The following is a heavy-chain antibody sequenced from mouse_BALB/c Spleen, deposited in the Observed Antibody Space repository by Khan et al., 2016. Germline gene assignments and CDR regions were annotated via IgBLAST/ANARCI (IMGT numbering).Heavy chain of an antibody. Sequence: QLKQSGAELVKPGASVKLSCKASGYIFTSYWLNWVKQRPGQGLEWIGNIYPSDSYTNYNQKLKDRAALTVDRSSSTAYMQLSSPTSEDSAVYYCTRSGGSAYDYWGQGTALTVSS. D-gene: IGHD1-1*01. J-gene: IGHJ2*01. CDR1: GYIFTSYW. CDR3: TRSGGSAYDY. CDR2: IYPSDSYT. V-gene: IGHV1-69*02.